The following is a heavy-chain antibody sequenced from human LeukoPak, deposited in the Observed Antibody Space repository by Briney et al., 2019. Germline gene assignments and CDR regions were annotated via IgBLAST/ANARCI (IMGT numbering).Heavy chain of an antibody. CDR1: GYTFSSYS. D-gene: IGHD3-22*01. CDR2: ISSSSSYI. J-gene: IGHJ4*02. CDR3: AKDWDSSGRTQIDY. Sequence: SCKASGYTFSSYSMYWVRQAPGKGLEWVSSISSSSSYIYYADSVKGRFTISRDNSKNTLYLQMNSLRAEDTAVYYCAKDWDSSGRTQIDYWGQGTLVTVSS. V-gene: IGHV3-21*04.